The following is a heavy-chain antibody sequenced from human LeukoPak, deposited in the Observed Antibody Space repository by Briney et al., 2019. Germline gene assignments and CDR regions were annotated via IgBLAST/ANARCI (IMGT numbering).Heavy chain of an antibody. Sequence: PGGSLRLSCAASGFTFSSYGMHWVRQAPGKGLEWVAVISYDGSNKYYADSVKGRFTISRDNSKNTLYLQMNSLRAEDTAVYYCAKAQRVVAATPEFDYWGQGTLVTVSS. V-gene: IGHV3-30*18. D-gene: IGHD2-15*01. CDR2: ISYDGSNK. J-gene: IGHJ4*02. CDR3: AKAQRVVAATPEFDY. CDR1: GFTFSSYG.